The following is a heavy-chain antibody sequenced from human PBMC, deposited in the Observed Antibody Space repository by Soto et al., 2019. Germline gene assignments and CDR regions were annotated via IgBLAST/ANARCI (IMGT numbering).Heavy chain of an antibody. D-gene: IGHD2-15*01. J-gene: IGHJ4*02. V-gene: IGHV1-2*02. CDR2: INPNSGGT. CDR3: ARGAPRWTAPLDY. CDR1: GYTFTSYY. Sequence: GASVKVSCKASGYTFTSYYIHWVLQAPGQGLEWMGWINPNSGGTNYAQKFQGRVTMTRDTSISTAYMELSRLRSDDTAVYYCARGAPRWTAPLDYWGQGTLVTVSS.